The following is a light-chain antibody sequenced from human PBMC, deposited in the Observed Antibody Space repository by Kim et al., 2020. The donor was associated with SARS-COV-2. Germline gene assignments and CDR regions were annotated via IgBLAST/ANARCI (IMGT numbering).Light chain of an antibody. CDR3: QQSYSTPPYT. V-gene: IGKV1-39*01. Sequence: ASVGDRVTNTCRASQSISSYLNWYQQKPGKAPNLLIYAASSLQSGVPSRFSGSGFGTDFTLSISSLQPEDFATYYCQQSYSTPPYTFGQGTKLEI. CDR2: AAS. J-gene: IGKJ2*01. CDR1: QSISSY.